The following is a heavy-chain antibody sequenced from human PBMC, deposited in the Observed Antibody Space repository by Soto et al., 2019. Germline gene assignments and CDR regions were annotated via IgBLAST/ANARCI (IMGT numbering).Heavy chain of an antibody. CDR2: ISWNSGSI. Sequence: GGSLRLSCAASGFTFDDYAMHWVRQAPGKGLEWVSGISWNSGSIGYADSVKGRFTISRDNAKNSLYLQMNSLRAEDTALYYCAKDPSGVLLRSFGYFDYWGQGTLVTVSS. CDR3: AKDPSGVLLRSFGYFDY. J-gene: IGHJ4*02. D-gene: IGHD1-26*01. V-gene: IGHV3-9*01. CDR1: GFTFDDYA.